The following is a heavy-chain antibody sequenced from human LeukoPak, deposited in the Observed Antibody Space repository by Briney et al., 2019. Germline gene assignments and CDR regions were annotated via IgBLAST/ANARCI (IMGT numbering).Heavy chain of an antibody. CDR1: GGSFSGYY. Sequence: PSETLSLTCAVYGGSFSGYYWSWIRQPPGKGLEWIGEINHSGSTNYNPSLKSRVTISVDTSKNQFSLKLSSVTAADTAVYYCVVFLEWLRADYWGQGTLVTVSS. CDR2: INHSGST. V-gene: IGHV4-34*01. J-gene: IGHJ4*02. D-gene: IGHD3-3*01. CDR3: VVFLEWLRADY.